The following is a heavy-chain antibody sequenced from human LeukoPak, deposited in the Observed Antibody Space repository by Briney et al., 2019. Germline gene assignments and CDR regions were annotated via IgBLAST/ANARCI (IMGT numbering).Heavy chain of an antibody. D-gene: IGHD3-3*01. J-gene: IGHJ6*03. CDR2: ISAYNGNT. Sequence: GASVKVSCKPSGYTFTSYGISWVRQAPGQGLEWMGWISAYNGNTNYAQKLQGRVTMTRDTSISTAYMELSRLRSDDTAVYYCARSEISLLEWFFYYMDVWGKGTTVTVSS. V-gene: IGHV1-18*01. CDR3: ARSEISLLEWFFYYMDV. CDR1: GYTFTSYG.